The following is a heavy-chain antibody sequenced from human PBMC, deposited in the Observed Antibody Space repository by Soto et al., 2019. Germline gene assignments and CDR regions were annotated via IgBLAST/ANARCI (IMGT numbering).Heavy chain of an antibody. CDR2: IYHSGGT. CDR3: AAYYYDSSGYYSDY. D-gene: IGHD3-22*01. V-gene: IGHV4-30-2*01. Sequence: SETLSLTCAVSGGSISSGGYSWSWIRQPPGKGLEWIGYIYHSGGTYYNPSLKSRVTISVDRSKNQFSLKLSSVTAADTAVYYCAAYYYDSSGYYSDYWGQGTLVTVSS. CDR1: GGSISSGGYS. J-gene: IGHJ4*02.